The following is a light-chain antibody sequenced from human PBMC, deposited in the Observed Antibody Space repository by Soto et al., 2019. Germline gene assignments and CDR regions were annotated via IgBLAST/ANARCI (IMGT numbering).Light chain of an antibody. CDR3: MPTLQTPYT. J-gene: IGKJ2*01. CDR1: QSLLYGAGYMY. Sequence: DIVMTQSPLSLPVTPGEPASISCRSSQSLLYGAGYMYVDWYLQKPGQPPQLLIFLGSNRAPGVPDRFSGSVSGTDFTLKISRVETEDLGVYYCMPTLQTPYTFGQGTKLEIK. V-gene: IGKV2-28*01. CDR2: LGS.